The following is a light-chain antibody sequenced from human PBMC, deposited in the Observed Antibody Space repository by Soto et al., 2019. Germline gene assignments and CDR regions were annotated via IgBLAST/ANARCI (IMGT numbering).Light chain of an antibody. J-gene: IGKJ4*01. V-gene: IGKV3-11*01. CDR1: QSVSSY. CDR3: QQRLT. CDR2: DAS. Sequence: EIVLTQSPATLSLSPGERATLSCRASQSVSSYLAWYQQKPGQAPRLLLYDASNRATGIPARFSGSGSGTDFTLTISSLEPEDFAVYYCQQRLTFGGGTKVEIK.